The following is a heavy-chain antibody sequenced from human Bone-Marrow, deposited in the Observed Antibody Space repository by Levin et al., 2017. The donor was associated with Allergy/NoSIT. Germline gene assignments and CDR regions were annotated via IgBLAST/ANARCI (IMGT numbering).Heavy chain of an antibody. CDR2: IFWDDDK. J-gene: IGHJ6*02. D-gene: IGHD5-12*01. CDR3: AHTLWGESGYEYYYYYNGMDV. CDR1: GFSLTTSGVG. V-gene: IGHV2-5*02. Sequence: SGPTLVKPTQTLTLTCTFSGFSLTTSGVGVGWVRQPPGKALEWLTFIFWDDDKRYSPFLKRRLSITKDTAKNQVVLTLTNIEPGETGTYYCAHTLWGESGYEYYYYYNGMDVWGQGITVTVSS.